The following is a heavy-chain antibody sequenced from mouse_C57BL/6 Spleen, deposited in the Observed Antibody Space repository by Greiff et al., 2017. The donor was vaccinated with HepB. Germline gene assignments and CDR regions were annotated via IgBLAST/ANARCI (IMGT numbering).Heavy chain of an antibody. CDR1: GYTFTDYE. J-gene: IGHJ1*03. CDR2: IDPETGGT. CDR3: TRSGTTVVARYWYFDV. D-gene: IGHD1-1*01. V-gene: IGHV1-15*01. Sequence: QVHVKQSGAELVRPGASVTLSCKASGYTFTDYEMHWVKQTPVHGLEWIGAIDPETGGTAYNQKFKGKAILTADKSSSTAYMELRSLTSEDSAVYYCTRSGTTVVARYWYFDVWGTGTTVTVSS.